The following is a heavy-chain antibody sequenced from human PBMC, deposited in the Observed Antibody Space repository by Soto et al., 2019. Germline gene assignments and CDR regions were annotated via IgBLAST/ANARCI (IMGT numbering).Heavy chain of an antibody. Sequence: GGSLRLSCAASGFTFSRYTMYWVRQAPGKGLEWVAVISYDGGKKYYADSVRGRFTISRDNSKNTLYLQMNSLKTEDTAVFYCCALRYAFDVWGQGTMVTVSS. CDR3: CALRYAFDV. V-gene: IGHV3-30-3*01. CDR2: ISYDGGKK. CDR1: GFTFSRYT. D-gene: IGHD3-16*01. J-gene: IGHJ3*01.